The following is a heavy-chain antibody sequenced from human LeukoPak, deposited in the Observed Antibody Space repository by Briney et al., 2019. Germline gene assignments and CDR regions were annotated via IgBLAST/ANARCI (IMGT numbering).Heavy chain of an antibody. CDR2: IYSGGST. CDR3: ARQPGLAAFDI. V-gene: IGHV3-53*01. J-gene: IGHJ3*02. Sequence: PGGSLRLSCAASGFTVSSNYMSWVRQAPGKGLEWVSVIYSGGSTYYADSVKGRFTISRDNSKNTLYLQMNSLRAEDTAVFYCARQPGLAAFDIWGQGTLVTVSS. CDR1: GFTVSSNY.